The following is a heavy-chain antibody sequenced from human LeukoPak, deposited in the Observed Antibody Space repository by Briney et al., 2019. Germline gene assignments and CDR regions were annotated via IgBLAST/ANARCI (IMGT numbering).Heavy chain of an antibody. V-gene: IGHV4-39*01. Sequence: SETLSLTCSISGDSITTNSYWWGWIRQSPGKGLDWIGMIYSSGNSYYNPSLNTRATISPDTSKKQYFLRLTSVAAAATVNYYCARRGIWDFQNGNWFDPWGQGILVIVSS. CDR1: GDSITTNSYW. D-gene: IGHD3-16*01. CDR2: IYSSGNS. J-gene: IGHJ5*02. CDR3: ARRGIWDFQNGNWFDP.